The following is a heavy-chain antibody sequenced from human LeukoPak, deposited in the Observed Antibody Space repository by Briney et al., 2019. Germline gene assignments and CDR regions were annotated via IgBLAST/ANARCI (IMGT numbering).Heavy chain of an antibody. Sequence: PGGSLRLPCAASGFAFSNTGMTWVRQAPGRGLEWVSTISPTGEGTHYADSVKGRFTISRDNSKNTLSLEMNSLRADDTATYYCARDAGGAWPFDYWGQGTRVIVSS. V-gene: IGHV3-23*01. J-gene: IGHJ4*02. CDR3: ARDAGGAWPFDY. D-gene: IGHD4-17*01. CDR2: ISPTGEGT. CDR1: GFAFSNTG.